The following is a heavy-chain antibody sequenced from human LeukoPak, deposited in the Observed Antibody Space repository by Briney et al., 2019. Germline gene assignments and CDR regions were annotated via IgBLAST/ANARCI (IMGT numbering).Heavy chain of an antibody. V-gene: IGHV3-7*01. CDR2: IKQDGSEK. CDR3: ARAIAGQYYYGSGYIYYMDV. J-gene: IGHJ6*03. Sequence: GGSLRLSCEASRFTYVRYWMCWVRQTPGKGLEWVANIKQDGSEKYYVVSVKGRFTISRDNAKNSLYLQMNSLRAEDTAVYYCARAIAGQYYYGSGYIYYMDVWGKGTTVTTSS. D-gene: IGHD3-10*01. CDR1: RFTYVRYW.